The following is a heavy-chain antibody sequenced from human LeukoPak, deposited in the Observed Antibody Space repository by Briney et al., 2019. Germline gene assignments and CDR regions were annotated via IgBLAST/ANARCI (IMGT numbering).Heavy chain of an antibody. D-gene: IGHD5-18*01. J-gene: IGHJ4*02. Sequence: SETLSLTCTVSGGSINNYYWSWIRQAAGKGLEWIGRIYSSGSTKTNPSLKSRVTISVDRSKNQFSLKLSSVTAADTAVYYCARGTVDTAMVFNYWGQGTLVTVSS. CDR1: GGSINNYY. CDR2: IYSSGST. CDR3: ARGTVDTAMVFNY. V-gene: IGHV4-4*07.